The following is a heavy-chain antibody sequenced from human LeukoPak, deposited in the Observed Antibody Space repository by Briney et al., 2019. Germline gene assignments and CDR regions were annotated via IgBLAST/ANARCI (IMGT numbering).Heavy chain of an antibody. J-gene: IGHJ4*02. CDR3: AKDISLVPADITLPEY. CDR1: GGTFSSYA. CDR2: ISGSGGST. D-gene: IGHD2-2*01. Sequence: SCKASGGTFSSYAMSWVRQAPGKGLEWVSAISGSGGSTYYADSVKGRFTISRDNSKNTLYLQMNSLRAEDTAVYYCAKDISLVPADITLPEYWGQGTLVTVSS. V-gene: IGHV3-23*01.